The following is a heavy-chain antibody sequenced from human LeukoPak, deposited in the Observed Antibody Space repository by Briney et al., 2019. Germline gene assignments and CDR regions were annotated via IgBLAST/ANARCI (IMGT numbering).Heavy chain of an antibody. CDR3: ARYIAAAASDSFDF. V-gene: IGHV1-18*01. D-gene: IGHD6-13*01. CDR2: ISPYNGNT. CDR1: GYTFTTYG. Sequence: ASVKVSCKASGYTFTTYGISWVRQAPGQGLEWMGWISPYNGNTNYAQKLQGRVTMTTDTSTSTAYMELRSLRSDDTAVYYCARYIAAAASDSFDFWGQGTMVTVSS. J-gene: IGHJ3*01.